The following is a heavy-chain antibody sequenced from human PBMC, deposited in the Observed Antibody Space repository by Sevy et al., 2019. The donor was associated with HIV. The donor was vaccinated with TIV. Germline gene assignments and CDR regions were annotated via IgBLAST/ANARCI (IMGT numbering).Heavy chain of an antibody. D-gene: IGHD3-3*01. CDR3: ARAGIGDFWSGYYGIDH. CDR2: IHTDGSSS. Sequence: GGSLRLSCAASGFTFRNYWMQWVRQAPGKGLVSVSYIHTDGSSSYYADYAKGRFTISRDNAQNTLYLQMNSLRAEDTAVYYCARAGIGDFWSGYYGIDHWGQGTLVTVSS. CDR1: GFTFRNYW. V-gene: IGHV3-74*01. J-gene: IGHJ4*02.